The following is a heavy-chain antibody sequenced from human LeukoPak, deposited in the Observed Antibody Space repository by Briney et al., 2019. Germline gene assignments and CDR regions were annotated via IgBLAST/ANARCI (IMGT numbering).Heavy chain of an antibody. V-gene: IGHV3-7*01. CDR2: IKEDGSGK. J-gene: IGHJ5*02. CDR3: AREKYCSSTNCYPLFDP. CDR1: GFTFSTYW. Sequence: GGSLRLSCAASGFTFSTYWMFWVRQAPGKGLECVANIKEDGSGKYYVDSVKGRFSISRDNTKNSLYLQINSLRAEDTAVYYCAREKYCSSTNCYPLFDPWGQGTLVTVSS. D-gene: IGHD2-2*01.